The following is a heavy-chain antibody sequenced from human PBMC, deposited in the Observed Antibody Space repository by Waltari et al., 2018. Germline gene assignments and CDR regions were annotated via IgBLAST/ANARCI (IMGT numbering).Heavy chain of an antibody. Sequence: VQVLESGGGLVQPGGSLRLSCVGSGFPFINSAMSWVRQTPEKGLVWVETHTGTGCGPPYANSPYYADSVKGRFTISRDNSKDTIYLQMINLSAEDTAVYYCAKGSGMDVWGQGTTVTVSS. J-gene: IGHJ6*02. V-gene: IGHV3-23*01. CDR3: AKGSGMDV. CDR1: GFPFINSA. CDR2: HTGTGCGPPYANSP.